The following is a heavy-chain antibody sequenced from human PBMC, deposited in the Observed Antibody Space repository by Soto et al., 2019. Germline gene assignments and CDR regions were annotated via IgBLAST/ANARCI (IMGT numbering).Heavy chain of an antibody. CDR2: ISYDGSNK. V-gene: IGHV3-30*18. Sequence: GGSLRLFCAASGFTFSSCGIHWVRQAPGKGLEWVAAISYDGSNKYHADSVRGRFTIARDNSKNTLYLQMNSLRAEDTALYYCAKGRQGYCSSTSCPEFDYWGQGTLVTVSS. CDR3: AKGRQGYCSSTSCPEFDY. CDR1: GFTFSSCG. J-gene: IGHJ4*02. D-gene: IGHD2-2*01.